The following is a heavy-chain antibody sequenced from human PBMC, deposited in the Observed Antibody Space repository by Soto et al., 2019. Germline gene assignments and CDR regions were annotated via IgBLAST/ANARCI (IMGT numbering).Heavy chain of an antibody. Sequence: GGSLRLSCAASGFTFSSYWMSWVRQAPGKGLEWVANIKQDGNEKYYVDSVKGRLTMSRDNAKNSLYLQMNSLRAEDTAVYYCARDACSGGSCYSVSADAFDIWGQGTMVTVSS. D-gene: IGHD2-15*01. CDR1: GFTFSSYW. CDR3: ARDACSGGSCYSVSADAFDI. CDR2: IKQDGNEK. V-gene: IGHV3-7*01. J-gene: IGHJ3*02.